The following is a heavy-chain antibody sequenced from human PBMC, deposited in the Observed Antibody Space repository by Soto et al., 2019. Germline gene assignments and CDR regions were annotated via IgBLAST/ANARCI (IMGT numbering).Heavy chain of an antibody. CDR2: INHSGST. CDR3: ARARQQLVRRYFDY. V-gene: IGHV4-34*01. CDR1: GGSFSGYY. J-gene: IGHJ4*02. Sequence: SETLSLTCAVYGGSFSGYYWSWIRQPPGKGLEWIGEINHSGSTNYNPSLKSRVTISVDTSKNQFSLKLSSVTAADTAVYYCARARQQLVRRYFDYWGQGTLVTVSS. D-gene: IGHD6-13*01.